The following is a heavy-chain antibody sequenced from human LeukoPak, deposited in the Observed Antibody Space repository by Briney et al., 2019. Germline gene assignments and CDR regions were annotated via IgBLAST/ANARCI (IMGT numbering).Heavy chain of an antibody. CDR2: IIPIFGTA. D-gene: IGHD3-16*01. Sequence: SVKVSCKASGGTFSSYAISWVRQAPGQGLEWMGRIIPIFGTANYAQKFQGRVTITTDESTSTAYMALSSMRSEDTAVYYGAAGLSKQPGEGYYFDYWGQGTLVTVSS. J-gene: IGHJ4*02. CDR1: GGTFSSYA. V-gene: IGHV1-69*05. CDR3: AAGLSKQPGEGYYFDY.